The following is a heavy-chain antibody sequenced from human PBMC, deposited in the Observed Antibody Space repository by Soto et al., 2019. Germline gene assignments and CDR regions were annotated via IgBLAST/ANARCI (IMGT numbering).Heavy chain of an antibody. V-gene: IGHV4-30-2*01. CDR2: IYHSGTT. Sequence: QVQLQESGSGLVKPSQTLSLTCAVSGGSISSGGYSWSWIRQPPGKGLEWIGYIYHSGTTYYNPSLKSRVTISIDRSENQFSLRLSSVTAADTAFYYCARFSGTYLDFWGQGALVTVS. CDR1: GGSISSGGYS. D-gene: IGHD1-26*01. J-gene: IGHJ4*02. CDR3: ARFSGTYLDF.